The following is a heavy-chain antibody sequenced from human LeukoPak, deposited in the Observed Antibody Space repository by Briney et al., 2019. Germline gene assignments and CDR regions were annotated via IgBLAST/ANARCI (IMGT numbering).Heavy chain of an antibody. V-gene: IGHV4-39*01. D-gene: IGHD1-26*01. CDR2: IYYSGST. CDR1: GGSISSSSYY. CDR3: ARPGSYFAFDI. Sequence: SETLSLTCTVSGGSISSSSYYWGWIRQPPGKGLEWIGSIYYSGSTYYNPSLKSRVTISVDTSKNQFSLKLSSVTAADTAVYYCARPGSYFAFDIWGQGTMVTVSS. J-gene: IGHJ3*02.